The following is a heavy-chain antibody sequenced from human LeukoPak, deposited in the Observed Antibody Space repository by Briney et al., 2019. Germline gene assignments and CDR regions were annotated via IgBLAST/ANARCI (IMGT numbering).Heavy chain of an antibody. CDR1: GGTFSSYA. CDR2: IIPIFGTA. V-gene: IGHV1-69*05. D-gene: IGHD2-2*01. CDR3: ARARLVVPAAMLEYYMDV. Sequence: SVKVSCKASGGTFSSYAISWVRQAPGQGLEWMGGIIPIFGTANYAQKFQGRVTITTDESTSTAYMELSSLRSEDTAVYYCARARLVVPAAMLEYYMDVWGKGTTVIVSS. J-gene: IGHJ6*03.